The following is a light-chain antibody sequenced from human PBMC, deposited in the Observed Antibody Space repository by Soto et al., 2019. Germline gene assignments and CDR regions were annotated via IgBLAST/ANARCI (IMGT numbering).Light chain of an antibody. CDR3: HQYHMWPSWT. J-gene: IGKJ1*01. V-gene: IGKV3-15*01. Sequence: EIVLTQSPGTLSLSPGETASLSCRASREVKTNVVWYQHKAGQSPRVLFYGASIRATGVPDRFSGSGSGTEFVLTISGLQADDLAVYYCHQYHMWPSWTFGQGTKVDIK. CDR2: GAS. CDR1: REVKTN.